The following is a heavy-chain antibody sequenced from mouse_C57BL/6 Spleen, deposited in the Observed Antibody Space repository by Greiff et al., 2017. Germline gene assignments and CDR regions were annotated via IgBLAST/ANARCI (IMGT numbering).Heavy chain of an antibody. CDR2: ISYDGSN. D-gene: IGHD4-1*01. J-gene: IGHJ2*01. CDR3: ARFSPGTGGDYFDY. CDR1: GYSITSGYY. Sequence: DVQLQESGPGLVKPSQSLSLTCSVTGYSITSGYYWNWIRQFPGNKLEWMGYISYDGSNNYNPSLKNRISITRDTSKNQFFLKLNSVTTEDTATYYCARFSPGTGGDYFDYWGQGTTLTVSS. V-gene: IGHV3-6*01.